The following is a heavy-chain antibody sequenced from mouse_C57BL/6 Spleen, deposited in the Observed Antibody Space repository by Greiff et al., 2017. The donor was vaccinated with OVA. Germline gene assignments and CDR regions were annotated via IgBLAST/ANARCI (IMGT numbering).Heavy chain of an antibody. D-gene: IGHD2-3*01. CDR1: GYTFTSYW. CDR3: ARADEGYYNY. V-gene: IGHV1-52*01. CDR2: IDPSDSET. J-gene: IGHJ2*01. Sequence: VQLQQPGAELVRPGSSVKLSCKASGYTFTSYWMHWVKQRPIQGLEWIGNIDPSDSETHYNQKFKDKATLTVDKSSSTAYMQLSSLTSEDSAVYYWARADEGYYNYWGQGTTLTVSS.